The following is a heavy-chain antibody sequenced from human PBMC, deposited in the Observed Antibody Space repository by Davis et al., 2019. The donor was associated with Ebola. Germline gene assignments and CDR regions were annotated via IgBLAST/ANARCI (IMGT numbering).Heavy chain of an antibody. CDR1: GFKFDDYT. CDR2: ISWDGDNT. CDR3: AKDRLGGAFWSGYSDY. Sequence: GESLKISCTASGFKFDDYTMHWVRQAPGKGLEWVSLISWDGDNTYYGDSVKGRFSISRDNSKNSLYLQMNSLRTEDTALYYCAKDRLGGAFWSGYSDYWGQGILVTVSS. J-gene: IGHJ4*02. V-gene: IGHV3-43*01. D-gene: IGHD3-3*01.